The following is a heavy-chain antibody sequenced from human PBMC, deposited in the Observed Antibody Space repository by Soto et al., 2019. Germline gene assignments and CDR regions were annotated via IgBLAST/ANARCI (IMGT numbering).Heavy chain of an antibody. D-gene: IGHD1-26*01. CDR2: IYTSGST. CDR3: ARDSEGGSPEINPFDY. Sequence: TLSLTCTVSGGSISSYYWSWIRQPAGKGLEWIGRIYTSGSTNYNPSLKSRVTMSVDTSKNQFSLKLSSVTAADTAVYYCARDSEGGSPEINPFDYWGQGTLVTVSS. V-gene: IGHV4-4*07. CDR1: GGSISSYY. J-gene: IGHJ4*02.